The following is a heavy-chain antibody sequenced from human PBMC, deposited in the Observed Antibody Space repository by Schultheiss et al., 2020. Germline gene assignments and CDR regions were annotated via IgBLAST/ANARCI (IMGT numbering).Heavy chain of an antibody. Sequence: SQTLSLTCAVSGGSISSYYWSWIRQPPGKGLEWIGSIYHSGSTYYNPSLKSRITMSVDTSKNQFYLKLNSVTAADTAVYYCARAGGDDFWSGYFPNWFDPWGQGPLGTVSA. D-gene: IGHD3-3*01. CDR3: ARAGGDDFWSGYFPNWFDP. CDR1: GGSISSYY. CDR2: IYHSGST. J-gene: IGHJ5*02. V-gene: IGHV4-59*12.